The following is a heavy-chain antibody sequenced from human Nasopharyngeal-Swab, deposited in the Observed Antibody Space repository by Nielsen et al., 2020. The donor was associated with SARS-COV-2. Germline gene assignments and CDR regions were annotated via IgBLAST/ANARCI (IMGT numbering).Heavy chain of an antibody. J-gene: IGHJ6*02. D-gene: IGHD5-18*01. Sequence: SLKISCAASGFNFDDYAMHWVRQAPGKGLEWVSGISWNSGTTGYADSVKGRFTISRDNAKSSLYLQMNSLRAEDTALYYCAKDFNVDTAMVTYYYGMDVWGQGTTVTVSS. CDR1: GFNFDDYA. CDR2: ISWNSGTT. CDR3: AKDFNVDTAMVTYYYGMDV. V-gene: IGHV3-9*01.